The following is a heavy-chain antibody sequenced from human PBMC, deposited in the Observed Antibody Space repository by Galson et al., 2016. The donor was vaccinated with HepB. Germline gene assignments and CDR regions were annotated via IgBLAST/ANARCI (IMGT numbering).Heavy chain of an antibody. CDR1: GFIFSDYY. J-gene: IGHJ6*03. V-gene: IGHV3-11*06. CDR2: ISRSSTYT. D-gene: IGHD2-21*01. Sequence: SLRLSCAASGFIFSDYYMTWIRQAPGKGLEWVSYISRSSTYTNYADSVKGRFTISRDNAKNSLYLQMNSLRAEDTALYYCARFVRAQEGDYFYYYMDVWGKGTTVTVSS. CDR3: ARFVRAQEGDYFYYYMDV.